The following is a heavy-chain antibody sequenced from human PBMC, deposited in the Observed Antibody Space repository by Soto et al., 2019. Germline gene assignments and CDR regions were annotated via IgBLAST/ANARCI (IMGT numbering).Heavy chain of an antibody. CDR1: GYTFASYG. V-gene: IGHV1-18*01. D-gene: IGHD6-13*01. J-gene: IGHJ5*02. CDR3: ARDYSSSWPWPINWFDP. CDR2: ISAYNGNT. Sequence: VASVKVSCKASGYTFASYGISWVRQAPGQGLEWMGWISAYNGNTNYAQKLQGRVTMTTETSTSTAYMELRSLRSDDTAVYYCARDYSSSWPWPINWFDPWGQGTLVTVSS.